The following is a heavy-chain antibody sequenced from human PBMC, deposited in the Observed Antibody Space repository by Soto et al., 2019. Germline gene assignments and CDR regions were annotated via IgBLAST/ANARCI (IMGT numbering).Heavy chain of an antibody. D-gene: IGHD3-16*01. CDR2: IWYDGSNK. CDR1: GFTFSNYG. CDR3: ARGPRRKGDDHYGMDV. Sequence: QVQLVESGGGVVQPGRSLRLSCAASGFTFSNYGMHWVRQAPGKGLEWAAVIWYDGSNKYYADSVKGRFTISRDNSKNTLYLQMNSLRAEDTAVYYCARGPRRKGDDHYGMDVWGQGTTVTVSS. J-gene: IGHJ6*02. V-gene: IGHV3-33*01.